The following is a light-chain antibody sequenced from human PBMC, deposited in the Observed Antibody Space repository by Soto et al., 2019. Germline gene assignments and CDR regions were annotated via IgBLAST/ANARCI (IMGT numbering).Light chain of an antibody. CDR1: QNVSSN. J-gene: IGKJ2*01. CDR3: QQYNNWSPRYS. CDR2: AAS. Sequence: EIVMTQSPATLSVSPGERATLSCRASQNVSSNLAWFQQKLGQAPRLLIYAASTRATGLPARCSGSGSGSESTLTISSLQSENFAVDYCQQYNNWSPRYSFGQGTKLEIK. V-gene: IGKV3-15*01.